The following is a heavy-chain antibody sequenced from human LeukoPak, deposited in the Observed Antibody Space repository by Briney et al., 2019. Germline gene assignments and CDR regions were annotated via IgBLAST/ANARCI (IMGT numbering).Heavy chain of an antibody. Sequence: GGSLRLSCAASGFTFSSYAMTWVRQAPGKGLKWVSGISGSSSSSYYADSVKGRFTISRDYSNNTVYLQMNSLRAEDTAVYYCVKEGEVVITHRFDSWGQGTLVTVSS. D-gene: IGHD3-22*01. V-gene: IGHV3-23*01. CDR2: ISGSSSSS. CDR3: VKEGEVVITHRFDS. CDR1: GFTFSSYA. J-gene: IGHJ4*02.